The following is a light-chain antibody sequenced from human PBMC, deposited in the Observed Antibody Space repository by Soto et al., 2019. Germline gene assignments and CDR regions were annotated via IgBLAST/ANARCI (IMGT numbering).Light chain of an antibody. V-gene: IGLV1-40*01. Sequence: QSVLTQAPSVSGAPGQRVTISCTGSSSNIGAGYDVQWYQHLPGTAPKLLIHGNTNRPSGVPDRFSGSKSGTSASLAITALQAEDEGDYNCQSYDTTLSSWVFGGGTKVTVL. J-gene: IGLJ3*02. CDR2: GNT. CDR3: QSYDTTLSSWV. CDR1: SSNIGAGYD.